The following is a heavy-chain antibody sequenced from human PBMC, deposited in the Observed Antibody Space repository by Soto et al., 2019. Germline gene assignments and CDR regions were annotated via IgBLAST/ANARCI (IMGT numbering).Heavy chain of an antibody. J-gene: IGHJ3*01. CDR3: TRGAWGYAFDV. CDR1: GDSISSGGYY. V-gene: IGHV4-31*03. D-gene: IGHD3-16*01. CDR2: IRYSEST. Sequence: QVQLQQSGPGLVKPSQTLSLTCTVSGDSISSGGYYWTWVRQRPGKGLEWIGYIRYSESTYYNPSLRSRVMVSIDTSKNQFSLRLSSVTAADTAVYFCTRGAWGYAFDVWGQGTMVTVSS.